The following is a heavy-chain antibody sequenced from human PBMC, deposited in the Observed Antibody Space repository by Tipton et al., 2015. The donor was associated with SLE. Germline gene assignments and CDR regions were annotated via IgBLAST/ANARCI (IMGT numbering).Heavy chain of an antibody. J-gene: IGHJ4*02. CDR2: SNSDGSDT. Sequence: SLRLSCAASGFTFSNYWMHWVRQAPGKGLVWVSRSNSDGSDTSYADSVKGRFTISRDNAKNTLYLQMNSLRAEDTAVYYCAKGGSYYDYWGQGALVTVSS. D-gene: IGHD3-16*01. CDR3: AKGGSYYDY. V-gene: IGHV3-74*01. CDR1: GFTFSNYW.